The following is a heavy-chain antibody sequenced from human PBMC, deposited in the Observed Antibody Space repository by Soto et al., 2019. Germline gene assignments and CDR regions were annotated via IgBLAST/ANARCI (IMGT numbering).Heavy chain of an antibody. CDR2: VSSGGGT. CDR1: GFTLNTNG. CDR3: AKECPSGSFIHLDY. J-gene: IGHJ4*02. Sequence: EVQLLESGGGLVQPGGSLRLSCAASGFTLNTNGMSWVRQAPGKGLEWVSAVSSGGGTHDVDSVMGGFSTARDTSRNMVFLQMSSLRAEDTAVYYCAKECPSGSFIHLDYWGQGTLVTVSS. V-gene: IGHV3-23*01. D-gene: IGHD3-10*01.